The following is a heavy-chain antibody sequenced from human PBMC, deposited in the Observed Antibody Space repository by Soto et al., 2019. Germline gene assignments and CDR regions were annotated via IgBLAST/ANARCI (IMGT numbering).Heavy chain of an antibody. CDR2: IYYSGST. D-gene: IGHD6-19*01. CDR1: GGSISSGGYY. Sequence: SETLSLTCTVSGGSISSGGYYWSWIRQHPGKGLEWIGYIYYSGSTYYNPSLKSRVTISVDTSKNQFSLKLSSVTAADTAVYYCAISSSGWYYFAYWGQGTXVTVSS. J-gene: IGHJ4*02. V-gene: IGHV4-31*03. CDR3: AISSSGWYYFAY.